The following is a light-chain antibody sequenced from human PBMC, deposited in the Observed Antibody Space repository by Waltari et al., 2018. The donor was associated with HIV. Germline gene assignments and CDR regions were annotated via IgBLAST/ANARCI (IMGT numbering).Light chain of an antibody. Sequence: DIQMTQSPSALSASVGDRITITCRASQSISTWLDWYQLKPGKAPKILVYKASSLESGVPPRFSGSGSGTEFTLTINNLQPDDFATYYCQQYNTSSPWTFGQGTKVDI. CDR3: QQYNTSSPWT. CDR2: KAS. CDR1: QSISTW. J-gene: IGKJ1*01. V-gene: IGKV1-5*03.